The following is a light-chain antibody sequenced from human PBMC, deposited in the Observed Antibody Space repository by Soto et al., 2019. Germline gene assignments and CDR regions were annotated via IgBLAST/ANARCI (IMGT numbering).Light chain of an antibody. V-gene: IGKV3-15*01. CDR2: DAS. J-gene: IGKJ1*01. CDR3: LQYNDWPRT. Sequence: EEGMTQSPATLSVSPGERATLSCRASQSVSSTLAWYQQKPGQAPRLLIYDASTRANGIPARFSGSGSGTEFTLTISNLQSEDFAVYYCLQYNDWPRTFGQGTKVDIK. CDR1: QSVSST.